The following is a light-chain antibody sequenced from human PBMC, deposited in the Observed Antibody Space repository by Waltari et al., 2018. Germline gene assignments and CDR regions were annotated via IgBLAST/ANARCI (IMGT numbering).Light chain of an antibody. Sequence: QSVLTQPPSASGTPGQRVTIPCSGSSPNIVSNSVYWYQPRPRTAPKLLLYGNNQRPSGVPDRFSGSKSGTSASLAISGLRSEDEADYYCAAWDDSLSGVVFGGGTKVTVL. CDR1: SPNIVSNS. CDR2: GNN. J-gene: IGLJ2*01. CDR3: AAWDDSLSGVV. V-gene: IGLV1-47*01.